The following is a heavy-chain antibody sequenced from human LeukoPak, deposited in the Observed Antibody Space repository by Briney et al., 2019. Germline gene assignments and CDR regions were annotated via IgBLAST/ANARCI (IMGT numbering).Heavy chain of an antibody. CDR1: GYTFTVYY. V-gene: IGHV1-2*02. Sequence: ASVKVSCKASGYTFTVYYMHWVRQAPGQGLEWMGWINPNSGGTNYAQKFQGRVTMTRDTSISTAYMELSRLRSDDTAVYYCARGHSIMATMGWFDPWGQGTLVTVSS. CDR2: INPNSGGT. J-gene: IGHJ5*02. D-gene: IGHD5-12*01. CDR3: ARGHSIMATMGWFDP.